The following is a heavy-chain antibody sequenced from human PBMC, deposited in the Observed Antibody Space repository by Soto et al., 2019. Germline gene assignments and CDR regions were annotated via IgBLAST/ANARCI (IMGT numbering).Heavy chain of an antibody. CDR3: ARDNDRTQLGGNGYYILDV. V-gene: IGHV1-69*12. D-gene: IGHD1-1*01. CDR2: IMPIFRTP. CDR1: GGTFSTSA. J-gene: IGHJ6*04. Sequence: QVHLEQSGAAVTKPGSSVKVSCKASGGTFSTSAISWVRQAPGQGLEWMGGIMPIFRTPDYAQQFQGGVTVSADESTSTAYMELSGLRSDDSAVYYCARDNDRTQLGGNGYYILDVWCKGTKLTVSS.